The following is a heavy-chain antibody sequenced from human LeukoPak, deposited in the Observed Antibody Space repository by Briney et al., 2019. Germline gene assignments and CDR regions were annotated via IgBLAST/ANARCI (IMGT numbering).Heavy chain of an antibody. D-gene: IGHD3-3*01. CDR1: GVSMRGYD. J-gene: IGHJ5*02. Sequence: SETLSLTCSVSGVSMRGYDWSWIRQSPGKGLEWIGYLYYNGSANYNPSLKSRVTISVDSSKNHFSLKVTSVTATDTAVYYCARHYDFWSGPAFFDPWAREPWSPSPQ. CDR3: ARHYDFWSGPAFFDP. CDR2: LYYNGSA. V-gene: IGHV4-59*08.